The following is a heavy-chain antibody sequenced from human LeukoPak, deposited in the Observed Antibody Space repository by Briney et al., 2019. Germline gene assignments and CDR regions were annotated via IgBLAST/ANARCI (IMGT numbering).Heavy chain of an antibody. J-gene: IGHJ4*02. Sequence: GGSLRLSCAASGFXFSSYGIHWVRQAPGKGLEWMAVISYDGSDKYYADSVKGRFTISRDNSKNTLYLQMNSLRAEDTAVYYCARGPDSMTSFDFWGQGTLVTVSS. CDR3: ARGPDSMTSFDF. CDR1: GFXFSSYG. CDR2: ISYDGSDK. V-gene: IGHV3-30*03. D-gene: IGHD2/OR15-2a*01.